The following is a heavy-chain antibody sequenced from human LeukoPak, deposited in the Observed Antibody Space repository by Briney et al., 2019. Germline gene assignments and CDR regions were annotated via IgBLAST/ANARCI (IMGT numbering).Heavy chain of an antibody. CDR2: TYYRSNFYN. CDR1: GDTVSSNSAA. V-gene: IGHV6-1*01. J-gene: IGHJ4*02. CDR3: ARGTGAFDY. Sequence: SQTLSLTCAISGDTVSSNSAAWNWFRQSPSRGLEWLGRTYYRSNFYNDYAVSVKSRISINPDTSKNQFSLQLNSVIPEDTAVYYCARGTGAFDYWGQGTLVTVSS.